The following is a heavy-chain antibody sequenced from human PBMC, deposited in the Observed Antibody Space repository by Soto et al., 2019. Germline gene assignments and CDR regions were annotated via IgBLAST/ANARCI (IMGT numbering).Heavy chain of an antibody. CDR3: ARPLVVPPNYYYYGMDV. CDR1: GYRFTSYW. V-gene: IGHV5-51*01. D-gene: IGHD2-15*01. Sequence: PGESLKISCKVSGYRFTSYWIGWVRQMPGKGLEWMGIIYPGDSDTRYSPSFQGQVTISADKSISTAYLQWSSLKASDTAMYYCARPLVVPPNYYYYGMDVWGQGTTVTVSS. CDR2: IYPGDSDT. J-gene: IGHJ6*02.